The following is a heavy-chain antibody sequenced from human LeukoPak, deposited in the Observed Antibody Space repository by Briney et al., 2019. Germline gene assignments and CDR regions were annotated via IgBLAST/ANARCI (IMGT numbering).Heavy chain of an antibody. Sequence: GGSLRLSCAASGFTFSSYAMSWVRQAPGKGLEWVSGIRGSGDITYYADSVKGRFTISRDNFKNTLYLQMNSLRAEDTAVYYCAKTRIVCTSISCPGGGFDYWGHGTLVTVSS. CDR3: AKTRIVCTSISCPGGGFDY. J-gene: IGHJ4*01. V-gene: IGHV3-23*01. D-gene: IGHD2-2*01. CDR2: IRGSGDIT. CDR1: GFTFSSYA.